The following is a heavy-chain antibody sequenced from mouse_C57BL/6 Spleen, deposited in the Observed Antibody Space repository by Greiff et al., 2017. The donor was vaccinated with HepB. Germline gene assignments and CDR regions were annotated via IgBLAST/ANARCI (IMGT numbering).Heavy chain of an antibody. CDR1: GFTFSSYG. Sequence: EVQRVESGGDLVKPGGSLKLSCAASGFTFSSYGMSWVRQTPDKRLEWVATISSGGSYTYYPDSVKGRFTISRDNAKNTLYLPMSSLKSEDTAMYYCARHGYDDGYAMDYWGQGTSVTVSS. CDR3: ARHGYDDGYAMDY. D-gene: IGHD2-2*01. CDR2: ISSGGSYT. J-gene: IGHJ4*01. V-gene: IGHV5-6*01.